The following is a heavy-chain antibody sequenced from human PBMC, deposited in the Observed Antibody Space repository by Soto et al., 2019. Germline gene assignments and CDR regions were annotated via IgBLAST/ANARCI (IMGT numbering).Heavy chain of an antibody. CDR2: IIPILGIA. V-gene: IGHV1-69*08. D-gene: IGHD2-2*01. CDR1: GGTFSSYT. Sequence: QVQLVQSGAEVKKPGSSVKVSCKASGGTFSSYTISWVRQAPGQGLEWMGRIIPILGIANYAQKFQGRVTITADKSTSTAYMELSSLRSEDTAVYYCARDLRTSRPNWFDPWGQGTLVTVSS. J-gene: IGHJ5*02. CDR3: ARDLRTSRPNWFDP.